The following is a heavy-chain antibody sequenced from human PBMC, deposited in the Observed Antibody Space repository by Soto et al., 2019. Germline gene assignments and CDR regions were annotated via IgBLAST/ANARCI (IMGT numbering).Heavy chain of an antibody. J-gene: IGHJ4*02. D-gene: IGHD4-17*01. CDR3: ATGVDYGAFEGFDF. Sequence: QSGAEVKKPGASVKVSCKTSGYSFTDYKLHWVRQAPGQGLEWMGWVDPNGGGSNSAQKFRGSLTMTWDTSITTAYLELTRLTTNDPATYFCATGVDYGAFEGFDFWGQGTLVTVSS. CDR2: VDPNGGGS. CDR1: GYSFTDYK. V-gene: IGHV1-2*04.